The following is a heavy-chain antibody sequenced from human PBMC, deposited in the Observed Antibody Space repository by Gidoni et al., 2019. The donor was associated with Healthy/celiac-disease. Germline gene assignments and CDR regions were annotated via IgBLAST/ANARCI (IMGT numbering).Heavy chain of an antibody. V-gene: IGHV3-7*01. CDR3: ARDTHSGVGVFSGWDYYYGMDV. CDR2: IKKDGGEK. D-gene: IGHD6-19*01. Sequence: EVQLVESGGGLVQPGGSLRLSCASSGFTVSSYWMSWVRQAPGTGMEWVANIKKDGGEKYYVDSVKGRFTISRDKAKNSLYLQMNSLRAEDTAVYYCARDTHSGVGVFSGWDYYYGMDVWGQGTTVTVSS. CDR1: GFTVSSYW. J-gene: IGHJ6*02.